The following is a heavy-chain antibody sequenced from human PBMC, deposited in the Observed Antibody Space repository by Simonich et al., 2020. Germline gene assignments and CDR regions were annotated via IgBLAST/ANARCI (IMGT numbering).Heavy chain of an antibody. J-gene: IGHJ4*02. V-gene: IGHV3-21*01. CDR1: GVTFSSYS. D-gene: IGHD5-18*01. Sequence: EVQLVESGGGLVKPGGSLRLSCAASGVTFSSYSMNCVRQAPGKGLEWVSAISSSGSYIDYADSVKGRFTISRDNAKNSLYLQMNSLRAEDTAVYYCARDVDTAMVFDYWGQGTLVTVSS. CDR2: ISSSGSYI. CDR3: ARDVDTAMVFDY.